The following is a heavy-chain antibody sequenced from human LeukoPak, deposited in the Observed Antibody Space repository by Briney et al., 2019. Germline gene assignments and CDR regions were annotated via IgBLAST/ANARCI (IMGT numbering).Heavy chain of an antibody. CDR2: LDLEHRAI. Sequence: ASVKVSCKVSGNTLTDLSVHWVRQVPGKGLEWMGGLDLEHRAINYAQKFQGRVTMTEDISTDIAFMELSSLRSEDTALYYCATSEVGPTLDSWGQGTLVTVSS. J-gene: IGHJ5*01. CDR3: ATSEVGPTLDS. CDR1: GNTLTDLS. D-gene: IGHD1-26*01. V-gene: IGHV1-24*01.